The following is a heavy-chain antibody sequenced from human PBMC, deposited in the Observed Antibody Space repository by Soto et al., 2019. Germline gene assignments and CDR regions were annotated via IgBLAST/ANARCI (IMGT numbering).Heavy chain of an antibody. J-gene: IGHJ6*02. V-gene: IGHV3-48*01. CDR3: ARDGDYYYYGMDV. Sequence: EVQLVESGGGLVQPGGSLRLSCAASGFTFSSYSMNWVRQAPGKGLEWVSYISSSSSIIYYADSVKGRFTISRDNAKNSLYLQMNSLRVEDTAVNYCARDGDYYYYGMDVWGQGTTVTVSS. CDR1: GFTFSSYS. D-gene: IGHD3-16*01. CDR2: ISSSSSII.